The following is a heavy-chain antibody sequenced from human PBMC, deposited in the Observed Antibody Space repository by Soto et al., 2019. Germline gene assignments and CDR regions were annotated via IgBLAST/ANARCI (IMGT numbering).Heavy chain of an antibody. CDR2: FGPEDGET. J-gene: IGHJ3*02. CDR1: GYTLTELS. Sequence: GASLKVSCKVSGYTLTELSMHWVRQAPGKGLEWMGGFGPEDGETIYAQKFQGRVTMTEDTSTDTAYMELSSLRSEDTAVYYCATGLLSPNDAFDIWGQGTMVTVSS. CDR3: ATGLLSPNDAFDI. D-gene: IGHD2-2*01. V-gene: IGHV1-24*01.